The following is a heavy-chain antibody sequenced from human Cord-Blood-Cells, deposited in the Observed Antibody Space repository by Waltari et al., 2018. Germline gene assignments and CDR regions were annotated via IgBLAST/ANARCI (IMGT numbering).Heavy chain of an antibody. CDR3: ARSGYDILTGYYDAFDI. CDR1: GGSISSGSYY. V-gene: IGHV4-61*09. J-gene: IGHJ3*02. D-gene: IGHD3-9*01. CDR2: TYTSGST. Sequence: QVQLQESGPGLVKPSQTLSLTCTVSGGSISSGSYYWSWIRQPAGKGLEWIGYTYTSGSTNYDPSRKGRVTISVDTSKNQFPLKLSSVPAADTAVYYCARSGYDILTGYYDAFDIWGQGTMVTVSS.